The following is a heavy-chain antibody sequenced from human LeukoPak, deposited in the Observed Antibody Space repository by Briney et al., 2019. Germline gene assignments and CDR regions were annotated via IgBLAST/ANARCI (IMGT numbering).Heavy chain of an antibody. CDR2: ISYDGSNK. CDR1: GFTFSSYA. V-gene: IGHV3-30*04. Sequence: GRSPRLSCAASGFTFSSYAMHWVRQAPGKGLEWVAVISYDGSNKYYADSVKGRFTISRDNSKNTLYLQMNSLRAEDTAVYYCARDLRVVRGVIEYYVDYWGQGTLVTVSS. J-gene: IGHJ4*02. CDR3: ARDLRVVRGVIEYYVDY. D-gene: IGHD3-10*01.